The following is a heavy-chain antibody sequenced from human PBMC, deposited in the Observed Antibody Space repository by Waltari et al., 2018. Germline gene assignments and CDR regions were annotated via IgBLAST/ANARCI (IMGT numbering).Heavy chain of an antibody. Sequence: EEQLLEAGRGLVQPGDSLRLSCGASGFRFGNYWMNWVSQSPGKGLVWVARISNDESSLTYADSVKGRFTISRDNAKNTLYLQMKRLRAEDTAVYYCVRLAQRTYRSPVPGRHYYYGMDVWGQGTTVTVSS. D-gene: IGHD3-10*01. CDR2: ISNDESSL. V-gene: IGHV3-74*03. J-gene: IGHJ6*02. CDR1: GFRFGNYW. CDR3: VRLAQRTYRSPVPGRHYYYGMDV.